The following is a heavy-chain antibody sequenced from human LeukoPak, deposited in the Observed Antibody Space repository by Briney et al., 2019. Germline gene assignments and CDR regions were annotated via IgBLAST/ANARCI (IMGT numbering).Heavy chain of an antibody. CDR1: GGSIGSSSYY. CDR2: IYYSGST. Sequence: SETLSLTCTVSGGSIGSSSYYWGWIRQPPGKGLEWIGSIYYSGSTYYNPSLKSRVTISVDTSKNQFSLKLSSVTAADTAVYYCARHPRITMVRGVTQFDYWGQGTLVTVSS. D-gene: IGHD3-10*01. CDR3: ARHPRITMVRGVTQFDY. V-gene: IGHV4-39*01. J-gene: IGHJ4*02.